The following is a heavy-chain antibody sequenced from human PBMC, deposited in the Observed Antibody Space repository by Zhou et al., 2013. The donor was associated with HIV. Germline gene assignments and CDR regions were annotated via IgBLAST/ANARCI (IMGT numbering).Heavy chain of an antibody. CDR1: GYTFTSFG. V-gene: IGHV1-18*01. CDR3: ARDLGAIQSWFDAFDI. Sequence: QVQVVQSGAEVKKPGASVKVSCKASGYTFTSFGVSWVRQAPGQGLEWMGWISGYNGNTNYAQKLQGRVTMTTDTSTSTAYMELRSLRSDDTAVYYCARDLGAIQSWFDAFDIWGQGTVVTVSS. CDR2: ISGYNGNT. J-gene: IGHJ3*02. D-gene: IGHD5-18*01.